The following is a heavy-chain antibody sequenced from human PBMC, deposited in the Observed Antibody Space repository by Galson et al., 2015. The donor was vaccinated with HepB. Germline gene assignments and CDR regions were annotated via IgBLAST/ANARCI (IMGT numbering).Heavy chain of an antibody. CDR1: GFIFNIYG. J-gene: IGHJ3*02. V-gene: IGHV3-30*18. CDR2: ISYDGTNK. CDR3: AKDLFYYGTYDAFDR. Sequence: SLRLSCAASGFIFNIYGMHWVRQAPGKGLEWVAVISYDGTNKFYADSVKGRFTISRDDFKNTLSLQMNTLRAEDTAVYYCAKDLFYYGTYDAFDRWGQGTMVTVSS. D-gene: IGHD3-10*01.